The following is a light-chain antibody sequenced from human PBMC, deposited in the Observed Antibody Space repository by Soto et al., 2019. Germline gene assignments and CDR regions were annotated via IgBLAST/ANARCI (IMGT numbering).Light chain of an antibody. Sequence: IEMTQSPATLSVSPGERATLSCRASQSVSNNLAWYQRRPGQAPRLLIYGASTRATGIPARFSGSGSGTEFTLTISSLQSEDFAVHYCQQYNNWPPWTFGQGTKVEIK. V-gene: IGKV3-15*01. CDR1: QSVSNN. CDR2: GAS. J-gene: IGKJ1*01. CDR3: QQYNNWPPWT.